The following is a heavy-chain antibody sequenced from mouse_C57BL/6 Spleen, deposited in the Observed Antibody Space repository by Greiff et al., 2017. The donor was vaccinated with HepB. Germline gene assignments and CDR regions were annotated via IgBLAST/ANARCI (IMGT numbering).Heavy chain of an antibody. V-gene: IGHV5-16*01. D-gene: IGHD2-1*01. CDR1: GFTFSDYY. CDR2: INYDGSST. Sequence: EVKLMESEGGLVQPGSSMKLSCTASGFTFSDYYMAWVRQVPEKGLEWVANINYDGSSTYYLDSLKSRFIISRDNAKNILYLQMSSLKSEDTATYYCARERRGNPYYAMDYWGQGTSVTVSS. CDR3: ARERRGNPYYAMDY. J-gene: IGHJ4*01.